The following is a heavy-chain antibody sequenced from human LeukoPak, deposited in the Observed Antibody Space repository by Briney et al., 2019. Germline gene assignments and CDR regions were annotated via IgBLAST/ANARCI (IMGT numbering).Heavy chain of an antibody. CDR1: RGSMNTYY. Sequence: PSETLSLTCTVSRGSMNTYYWSWIRQSPENGREFIGYIYSSGTSDYNPSLKSRVVISLDTSKSQFSLKMKSVTAADTAVYYCARRGTPYYYYYMDVWGSGTTVTVSS. J-gene: IGHJ6*03. V-gene: IGHV4-59*08. CDR2: IYSSGTS. CDR3: ARRGTPYYYYYMDV. D-gene: IGHD3-16*01.